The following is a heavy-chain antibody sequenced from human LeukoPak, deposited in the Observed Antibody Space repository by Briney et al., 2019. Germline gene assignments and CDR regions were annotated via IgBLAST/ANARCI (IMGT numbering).Heavy chain of an antibody. CDR3: VRRGDGYPYYFDY. D-gene: IGHD5-24*01. J-gene: IGHJ4*02. CDR2: IHYGGNT. CDR1: GFTFDDYS. V-gene: IGHV4-59*12. Sequence: GSLRLSCTASGFTFDDYSMSWVRQAPGKGLEWIGYIHYGGNTDYNPSLKGRLTISVDTSKNQFSLKLSSVTAADTAVYYCVRRGDGYPYYFDYWGQGTLVTVSS.